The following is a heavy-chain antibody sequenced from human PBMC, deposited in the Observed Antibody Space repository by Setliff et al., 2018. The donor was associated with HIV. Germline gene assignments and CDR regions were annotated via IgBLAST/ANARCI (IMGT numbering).Heavy chain of an antibody. CDR2: TYYSGST. D-gene: IGHD3-10*01. CDR3: ARGVEGRELYPRDFYMDV. V-gene: IGHV4-39*07. J-gene: IGHJ6*03. Sequence: SETLSLTCSVSGGSILSGGYHWGWIRQPPGKGLEWIGNTYYSGSTYYNPSLKSRVTISVDTSKNQFSLNLSSVTAADTAVYYCARGVEGRELYPRDFYMDVWGKGTTVTVSS. CDR1: GGSILSGGYH.